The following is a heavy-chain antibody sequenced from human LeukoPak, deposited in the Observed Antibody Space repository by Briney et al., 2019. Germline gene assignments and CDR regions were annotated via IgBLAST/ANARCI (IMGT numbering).Heavy chain of an antibody. CDR1: GFTFSDYY. CDR2: INSDGSST. V-gene: IGHV3-74*01. J-gene: IGHJ3*02. Sequence: PGGSLRLSCAASGFTFSDYYMSWVRQAPGKGLVWVSRINSDGSSTSYADSVKGRFTISRDNAKNTLYLQMNSLRAEDTAVYYCARDWWGIAGFDIWGQGTMVTVSS. D-gene: IGHD6-13*01. CDR3: ARDWWGIAGFDI.